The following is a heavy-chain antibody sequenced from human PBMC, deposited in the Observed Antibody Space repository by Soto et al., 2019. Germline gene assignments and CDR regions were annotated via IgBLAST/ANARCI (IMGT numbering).Heavy chain of an antibody. D-gene: IGHD3-10*01. CDR2: VYGGGTT. J-gene: IGHJ4*02. CDR1: GFTVSTYY. Sequence: EVQLVESGGGLVQPGGSLRLSCAASGFTVSTYYMHWVRQAPGEGLEWVSVVYGGGTTYYAVYVRGRFTISRDNSKSTPFLQMTSLRAEDTAVYYCARGRSASSDVDSWGEGTLVTVSS. V-gene: IGHV3-66*01. CDR3: ARGRSASSDVDS.